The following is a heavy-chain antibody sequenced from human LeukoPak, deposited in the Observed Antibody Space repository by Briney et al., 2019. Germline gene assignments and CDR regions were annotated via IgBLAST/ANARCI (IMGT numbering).Heavy chain of an antibody. J-gene: IGHJ3*02. CDR1: GFTFDDYG. V-gene: IGHV3-20*04. CDR3: ARCSRSSTDCYSAFDI. Sequence: PGGSLRLSCEASGFTFDDYGMSWVRQSTGKGLEWVSAITNWNGGSTGYADSVGGRFTISRDNAKNSLYLQMNSLRAEDTALYYCARCSRSSTDCYSAFDIWGQGTMVTVSS. D-gene: IGHD2-2*02. CDR2: ITNWNGGST.